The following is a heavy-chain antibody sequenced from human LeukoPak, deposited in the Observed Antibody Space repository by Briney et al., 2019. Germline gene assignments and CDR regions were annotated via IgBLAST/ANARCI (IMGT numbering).Heavy chain of an antibody. Sequence: GASVKVSCKASGYTFTGYYMHWVRQAPGQGLEWMGRINPNSGGTNYAQKFQGRVTMTRDTSISTAYMELSRLRSDDTAAYYCARTYYYDSSGYPHFDYWGQGTLVTVSS. CDR2: INPNSGGT. CDR3: ARTYYYDSSGYPHFDY. V-gene: IGHV1-2*06. CDR1: GYTFTGYY. J-gene: IGHJ4*02. D-gene: IGHD3-22*01.